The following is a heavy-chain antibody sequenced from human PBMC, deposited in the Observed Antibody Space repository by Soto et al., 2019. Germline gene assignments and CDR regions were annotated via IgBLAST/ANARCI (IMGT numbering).Heavy chain of an antibody. CDR1: GGSISSDSFY. D-gene: IGHD2-15*01. J-gene: IGHJ6*02. V-gene: IGHV4-39*01. CDR3: ARNQPQRYCSGGTCRPAYGMDV. CDR2: MYYSGDT. Sequence: QLQESGPGLVKSSETLSLTCTVSGGSISSDSFYWAWIRQPPGKGLEWIGIMYYSGDTYYNPSLAGRLTMSVDTSNQFSLTLRSVTAADTALYYCARNQPQRYCSGGTCRPAYGMDVWGQGTTVIVSS.